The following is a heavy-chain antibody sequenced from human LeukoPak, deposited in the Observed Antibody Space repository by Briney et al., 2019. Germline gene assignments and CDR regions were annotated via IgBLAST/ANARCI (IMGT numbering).Heavy chain of an antibody. D-gene: IGHD3-16*01. CDR3: AREEGGWSRMDV. CDR1: GFTVSSNY. J-gene: IGHJ6*02. Sequence: GGSLRLSCAASGFTVSSNYMSWVRQAPEKGLEWVSIIYSAGTTYYADSVRGRFTISRDNSKSTLFLQMNSLRAEDTAVYYCAREEGGWSRMDVWGQGTTVTVSS. V-gene: IGHV3-66*01. CDR2: IYSAGTT.